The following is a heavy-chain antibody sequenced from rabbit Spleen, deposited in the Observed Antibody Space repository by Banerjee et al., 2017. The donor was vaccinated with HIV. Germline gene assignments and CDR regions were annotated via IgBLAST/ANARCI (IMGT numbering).Heavy chain of an antibody. CDR2: IYTGSSGST. CDR1: GFFFSSGYD. J-gene: IGHJ4*01. CDR3: TRSSSGDDRFDL. D-gene: IGHD1-1*01. Sequence: QSLEEYGGDLVQPEGSLTLTCTASGFFFSSGYDMCWVRQAPGKGLEWIACIYTGSSGSTYYASWAKGRFTISKTSSTAVTLQMTSLTAADTAIYFCTRSSSGDDRFDLWGPGTLVTVS. V-gene: IGHV1S40*01.